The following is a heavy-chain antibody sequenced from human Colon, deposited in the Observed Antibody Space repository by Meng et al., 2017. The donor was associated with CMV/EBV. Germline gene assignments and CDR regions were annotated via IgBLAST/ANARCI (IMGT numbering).Heavy chain of an antibody. V-gene: IGHV3-7*01. CDR3: ARINDYGGAHYGMDV. Sequence: GGSLRLSCISSGFRFGDYAMSWVRQAPGKGLEWVANINQDGSEKYYVDSVKGRFTISRDNAKNSLYLQMNSLRAEDTAFYYCARINDYGGAHYGMDVWGQGTTVTVSS. CDR2: INQDGSEK. J-gene: IGHJ6*02. D-gene: IGHD4/OR15-4a*01. CDR1: GFRFGDYA.